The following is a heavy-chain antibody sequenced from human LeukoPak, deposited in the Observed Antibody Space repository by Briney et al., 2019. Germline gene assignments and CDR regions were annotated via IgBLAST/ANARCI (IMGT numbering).Heavy chain of an antibody. Sequence: SETLSLTCTVSGGSISSGGYYWSWIRQHPVKGLEWVGYIDYRGSTYYNPSLKSRLTISMDTSKNQFSLRLSSVTAADTAVYYCARDPGKDGYNYSFDYWGQGTLVTVSS. CDR2: IDYRGST. CDR1: GGSISSGGYY. V-gene: IGHV4-31*03. J-gene: IGHJ4*02. CDR3: ARDPGKDGYNYSFDY. D-gene: IGHD5-24*01.